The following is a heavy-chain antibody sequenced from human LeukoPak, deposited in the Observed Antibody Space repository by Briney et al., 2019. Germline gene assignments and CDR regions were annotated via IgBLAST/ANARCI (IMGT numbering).Heavy chain of an antibody. CDR1: GGSFSGYY. CDR2: INHSGST. CDR3: ARGRVISFRLYGSFFDY. D-gene: IGHD3-10*01. Sequence: PSETLSLTCAVYGGSFSGYYWSWIRQPPGKGLEWIGEINHSGSTNYNPSLKSRLTISVDTSKNQFSLKLSSVTAADTPVYYCARGRVISFRLYGSFFDYWGQGTLVTVSS. V-gene: IGHV4-34*01. J-gene: IGHJ4*02.